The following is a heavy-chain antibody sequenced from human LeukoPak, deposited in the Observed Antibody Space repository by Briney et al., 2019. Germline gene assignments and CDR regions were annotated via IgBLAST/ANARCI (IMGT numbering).Heavy chain of an antibody. CDR1: GYSFPNYW. D-gene: IGHD3-16*02. CDR2: IYLGDSDT. CDR3: ARSRAEKVPVWGSYRHHDAFDI. Sequence: LGESLKISWRGSGYSFPNYWLGWVRQMPGKGLGWMVIIYLGDSDTTYQPSFQGRVTISADKSISTAYLQWSSLKASDTAMYYCARSRAEKVPVWGSYRHHDAFDIWGQGTRVTVSS. J-gene: IGHJ3*02. V-gene: IGHV5-51*01.